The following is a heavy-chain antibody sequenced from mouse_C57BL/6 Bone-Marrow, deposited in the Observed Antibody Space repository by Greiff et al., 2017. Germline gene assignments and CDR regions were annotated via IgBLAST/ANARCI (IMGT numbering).Heavy chain of an antibody. J-gene: IGHJ3*01. CDR1: GYTFTSYW. V-gene: IGHV1-55*01. CDR3: ARCYGSSSWFAY. Sequence: QVQLKQSGAELVKPGASVKMSCKASGYTFTSYWITWVKQRPGQGLEWIGDIYPGSGSTNYNEKFKSKATLTVDTSSSTAYMQLSSLTSEDSAVYYCARCYGSSSWFAYWGQGTLVTVSA. CDR2: IYPGSGST. D-gene: IGHD1-1*01.